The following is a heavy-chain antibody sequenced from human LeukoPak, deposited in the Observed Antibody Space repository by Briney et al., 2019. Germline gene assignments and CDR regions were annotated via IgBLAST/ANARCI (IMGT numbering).Heavy chain of an antibody. CDR2: ISYDGSNK. J-gene: IGHJ4*02. V-gene: IGHV3-30-3*01. CDR1: GFTFSSYA. CDR3: ARVPIVATIFDYFDY. D-gene: IGHD5-12*01. Sequence: GGSLRLSCAASGFTFSSYAMHWVRQAPGKGLEWVAVISYDGSNKYYADSVKGRFTISRDNSKNTLYLQMNSLRAEDTAVYYCARVPIVATIFDYFDYWGQGTLVTVSS.